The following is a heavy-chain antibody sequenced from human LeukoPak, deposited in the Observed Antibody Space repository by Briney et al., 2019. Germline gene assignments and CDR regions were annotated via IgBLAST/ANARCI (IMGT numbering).Heavy chain of an antibody. D-gene: IGHD3-22*01. J-gene: IGHJ4*02. Sequence: PGGSLRLSCAASGFTFSNYGMHWVRQAPGKGLEWVSLIRYDGSNKYYADSVQGRSTISRDNSKNTLFLQMNSLRAEDTAVYHCAKDKPLYDSSGYYWDYWGQGTLVTVSS. CDR3: AKDKPLYDSSGYYWDY. CDR1: GFTFSNYG. V-gene: IGHV3-30*02. CDR2: IRYDGSNK.